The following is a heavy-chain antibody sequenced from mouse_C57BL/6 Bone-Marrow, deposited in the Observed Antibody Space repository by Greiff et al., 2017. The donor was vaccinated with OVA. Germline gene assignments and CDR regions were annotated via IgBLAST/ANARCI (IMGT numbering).Heavy chain of an antibody. CDR2: IHPSDSDT. V-gene: IGHV1-74*01. CDR3: AQTTVVAHDYAMDY. Sequence: VQLQQPGAELVKPGASVKVSCKASGYTFTSYWMHWVKQRPGQGLEWIGRIHPSDSDTNYNQKFKGKATLTVDKSSSTAYMQLSSLTSEDSAVYYCAQTTVVAHDYAMDYWGQGTSVTVSS. CDR1: GYTFTSYW. J-gene: IGHJ4*01. D-gene: IGHD1-1*01.